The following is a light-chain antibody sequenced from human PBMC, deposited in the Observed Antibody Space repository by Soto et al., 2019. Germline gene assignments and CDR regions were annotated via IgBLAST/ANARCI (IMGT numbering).Light chain of an antibody. J-gene: IGKJ4*01. V-gene: IGKV1-13*02. CDR1: QDITSA. CDR3: LHTDPLT. Sequence: MILYPSSLSPSVRHIVTITCRASQDITSAFAWWQKKPGSPPKLLIYEASNLEAGVPSRFSGSGSATDFTLTISHLRSAALATYQALHTDPLTYSGGTKVDIK. CDR2: EAS.